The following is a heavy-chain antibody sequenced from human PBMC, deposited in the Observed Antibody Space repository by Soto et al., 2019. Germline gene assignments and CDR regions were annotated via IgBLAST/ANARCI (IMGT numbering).Heavy chain of an antibody. V-gene: IGHV4-34*01. CDR1: GGSFSGYY. Sequence: QVQLQQWGAGLLKPSETLSLTCAVYGGSFSGYYWSWIRQPPGKGLEWIGEINHSGSTNYNPSLNGRVTISVDTSKNQFSLKLSSVTAADTAVYYCARGRGSSSWYYGRQSQKDYYYYYMDVWGKGTTVTVSS. CDR3: ARGRGSSSWYYGRQSQKDYYYYYMDV. CDR2: INHSGST. J-gene: IGHJ6*03. D-gene: IGHD6-13*01.